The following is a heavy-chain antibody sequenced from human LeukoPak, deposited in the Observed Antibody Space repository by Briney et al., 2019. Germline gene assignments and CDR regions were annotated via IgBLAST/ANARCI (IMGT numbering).Heavy chain of an antibody. CDR2: ISSSSSYI. CDR1: GFTFSSYS. D-gene: IGHD6-19*01. V-gene: IGHV3-21*01. CDR3: ARDAPSGFFY. J-gene: IGHJ4*02. Sequence: GGSLRLSCADSGFTFSSYSMNWVRQAPGKGLEWVSSISSSSSYIYYADSVEGRFTISRDNTKNSLYLQMNSLRAEDTAVYYCARDAPSGFFYWGQGTLVTVSS.